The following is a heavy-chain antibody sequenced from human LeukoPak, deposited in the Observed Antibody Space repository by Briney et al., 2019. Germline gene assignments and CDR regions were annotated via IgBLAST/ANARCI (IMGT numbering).Heavy chain of an antibody. CDR3: ASRYCSGGSCYDAFDI. CDR2: IYPGDSDT. Sequence: GEPLQISCKGSGYSFTSYWIGWVRQMPGKGLEWMGIIYPGDSDTRYSPSFQGQVTISADKSISTAYLQWSSLKASDTAMYYCASRYCSGGSCYDAFDIWGQGTMVTVSS. J-gene: IGHJ3*02. V-gene: IGHV5-51*01. CDR1: GYSFTSYW. D-gene: IGHD2-15*01.